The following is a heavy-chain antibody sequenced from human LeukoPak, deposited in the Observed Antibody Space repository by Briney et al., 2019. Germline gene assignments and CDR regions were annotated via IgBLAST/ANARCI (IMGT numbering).Heavy chain of an antibody. J-gene: IGHJ4*02. D-gene: IGHD3-3*01. CDR1: GFTFSSYT. CDR2: ISSSSDYI. Sequence: GGSLRLSCAASGFTFSSYTMNWVRQAPGKGLEWVSSISSSSDYIYYADSVKGRFTISRDNAKNSLYLQMNSLRAEDTAVYYCARDLEFDYWGQGTLVTVSS. CDR3: ARDLEFDY. V-gene: IGHV3-21*01.